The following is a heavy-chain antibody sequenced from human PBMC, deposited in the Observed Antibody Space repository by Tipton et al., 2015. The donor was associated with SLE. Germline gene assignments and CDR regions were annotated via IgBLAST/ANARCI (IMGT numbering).Heavy chain of an antibody. CDR1: GGSFSGYY. J-gene: IGHJ4*02. CDR2: INHSGST. V-gene: IGHV4-34*01. Sequence: TLSLTCAVYGGSFSGYYWSWIRQPPGKGLEWIGEINHSGSTNYNPSLKSRVTISVDTSKNQFSLKLSSVTAADTAVYYCARLWGTEGYSSSPGYWGQGTLVTVSS. D-gene: IGHD6-13*01. CDR3: ARLWGTEGYSSSPGY.